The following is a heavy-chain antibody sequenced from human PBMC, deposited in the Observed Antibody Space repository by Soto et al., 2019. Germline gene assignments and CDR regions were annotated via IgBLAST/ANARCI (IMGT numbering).Heavy chain of an antibody. Sequence: HPGGSLRLSCAASGFIFSSYAMHWVRQAPGKGLEWVTVISNDGNNKYYADSVKGRFTISRDNSKNTLYLQMNSLRAEDTAVYYCARALIVVVQGFDYWGHGTLVTVSS. CDR1: GFIFSSYA. CDR3: ARALIVVVQGFDY. D-gene: IGHD2-2*01. J-gene: IGHJ4*01. V-gene: IGHV3-30*03. CDR2: ISNDGNNK.